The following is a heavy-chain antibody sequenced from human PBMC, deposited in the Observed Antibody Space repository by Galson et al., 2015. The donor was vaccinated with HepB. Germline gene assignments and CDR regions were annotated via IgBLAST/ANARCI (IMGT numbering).Heavy chain of an antibody. CDR1: GFTFSDYA. CDR2: ISSNGITT. D-gene: IGHD2-21*02. J-gene: IGHJ4*02. CDR3: VKALLTFPRPHIVVVTPFDY. V-gene: IGHV3-64D*06. Sequence: SLRLSCAASGFTFSDYAIHWVRQAPGKGLEYVSGISSNGITTYYADSVQGRFTISRDNSKNTVYLQMSSLRADDTAVYYCVKALLTFPRPHIVVVTPFDYWGQGALVIVSS.